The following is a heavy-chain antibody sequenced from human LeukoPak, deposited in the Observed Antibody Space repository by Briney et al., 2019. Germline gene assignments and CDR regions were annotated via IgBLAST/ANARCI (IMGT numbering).Heavy chain of an antibody. J-gene: IGHJ6*03. Sequence: SQTLSLTCTVSGGSIINSAFYWSWIRQPPGKGLAWIGYIYHSGNNYYNPSLQSRVTMSVDRSKNQFSLRLSSVTAADTAVYYCASGTKTTYTIFGVVKVSDYMDVWGKGTTVTVSS. CDR3: ASGTKTTYTIFGVVKVSDYMDV. CDR1: GGSIINSAFY. D-gene: IGHD3-3*01. CDR2: IYHSGNN. V-gene: IGHV4-30-2*01.